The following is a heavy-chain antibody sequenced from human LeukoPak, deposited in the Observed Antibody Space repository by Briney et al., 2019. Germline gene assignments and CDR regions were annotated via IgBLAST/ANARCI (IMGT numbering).Heavy chain of an antibody. D-gene: IGHD5-18*01. V-gene: IGHV4-34*01. J-gene: IGHJ5*02. CDR3: ARGSGIQLWGPYNWFDP. CDR1: GGSFSGDY. CDR2: INHSGST. Sequence: SETLSLTCAVYGGSFSGDYWSWIRQPPGKGLEWIGEINHSGSTNYNPSLKSRVTISVDTSKNQFSLKLSSVTAADTAVYYCARGSGIQLWGPYNWFDPWGQGTLVTVSS.